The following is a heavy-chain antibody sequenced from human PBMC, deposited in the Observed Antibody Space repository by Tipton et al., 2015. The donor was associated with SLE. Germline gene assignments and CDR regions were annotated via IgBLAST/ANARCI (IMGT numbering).Heavy chain of an antibody. V-gene: IGHV3-7*01. Sequence: SLRLSCAASGFTFSSYSMSWVRQAPGKGLEWVANIKNDGSDRSDSVRGRFTISRDNDQSSLYLQMNRLSSDDTAVYYCARETSSGAFDIWCQGPKVAVSS. CDR3: ARETSSGAFDI. D-gene: IGHD3-10*01. J-gene: IGHJ3*02. CDR2: IKNDGSDR. CDR1: GFTFSSYS.